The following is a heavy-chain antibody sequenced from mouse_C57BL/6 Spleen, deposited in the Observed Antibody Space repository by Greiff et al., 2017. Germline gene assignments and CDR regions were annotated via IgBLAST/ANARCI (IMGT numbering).Heavy chain of an antibody. V-gene: IGHV1-53*01. CDR3: AREGIYYDYDGGFAY. Sequence: QVQLQQPGTELVKPGASVKLSCKASGYTFTSYWMHWVKQRPGQGLEWIGNINPSNGCTNYNEKVKSKATLTVDKSSSTAYMQLSSLTSEDSAVYYCAREGIYYDYDGGFAYWGQGTPVTVSA. D-gene: IGHD2-4*01. CDR1: GYTFTSYW. CDR2: INPSNGCT. J-gene: IGHJ3*01.